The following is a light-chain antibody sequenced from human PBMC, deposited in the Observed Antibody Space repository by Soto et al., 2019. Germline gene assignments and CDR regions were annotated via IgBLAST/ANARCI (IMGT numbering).Light chain of an antibody. V-gene: IGKV2-28*01. CDR3: MRGRQTVWP. CDR2: LAS. CDR1: QSLLHSNGYNY. J-gene: IGKJ1*01. Sequence: DIVMTQSPLSLPVTPGEPASISCRSSQSLLHSNGYNYLDWYVQKPGQSPQLLIDLASNRTSGVPDRLSGSGSGTDFTLKISRVKAEDVGVYSCMRGRQTVWPFGEGTKVAI.